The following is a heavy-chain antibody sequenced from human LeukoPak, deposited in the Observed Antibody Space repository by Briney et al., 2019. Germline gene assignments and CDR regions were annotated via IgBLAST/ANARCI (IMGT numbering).Heavy chain of an antibody. CDR1: GFTFSSYS. Sequence: GGSLRLSCAASGFTFSSYSMNWVRQAPGKGLEWVSSISSSSSYIYYADSVKGRFTISRDNAKNPLYLQMNSLRAEDTAVYYCARDRHCGGDCYSGDYWGQGTLVTVSS. D-gene: IGHD2-21*02. CDR2: ISSSSSYI. V-gene: IGHV3-21*01. J-gene: IGHJ4*02. CDR3: ARDRHCGGDCYSGDY.